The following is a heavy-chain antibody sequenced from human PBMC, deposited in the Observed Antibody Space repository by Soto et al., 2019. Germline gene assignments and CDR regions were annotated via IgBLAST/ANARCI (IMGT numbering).Heavy chain of an antibody. V-gene: IGHV4-34*01. Sequence: QVQLQQWGAGLLKPSETLSLTCAVYGGSFSGYYWSWIRQPPGKGLEWIGEINHSGSTNYNPSLKRRVPISVATPNNQFSLKLSSVTAADTAVYYCARGWGRISDYWGQGALVAVSS. CDR2: INHSGST. D-gene: IGHD7-27*01. CDR1: GGSFSGYY. J-gene: IGHJ4*02. CDR3: ARGWGRISDY.